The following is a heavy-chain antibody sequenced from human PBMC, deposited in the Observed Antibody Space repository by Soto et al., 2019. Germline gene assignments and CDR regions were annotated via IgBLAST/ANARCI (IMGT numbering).Heavy chain of an antibody. J-gene: IGHJ6*02. Sequence: ASVQVSCKASGYTFTSYDINWVRQATGQVLEGMGWMNPNSGNRGYAQKFQGRVTMTRNTSISTAYMELSSLRSEDTAVYYCARTLDYYGMEVWGQGTTVTVSS. CDR3: ARTLDYYGMEV. CDR2: MNPNSGNR. V-gene: IGHV1-8*01. CDR1: GYTFTSYD.